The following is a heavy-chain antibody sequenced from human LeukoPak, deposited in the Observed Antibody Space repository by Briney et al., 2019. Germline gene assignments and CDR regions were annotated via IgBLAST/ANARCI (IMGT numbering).Heavy chain of an antibody. J-gene: IGHJ4*02. CDR3: ARGASSGYRIDY. Sequence: GGSPRLSCTASGFTFNNFWMHWVRQTPGKGLVWVSRISKDGSTTNYADSVKGRFTISRDNAKNTLYLQMNSLTAEDTALYYCARGASSGYRIDYWGQGTLVPVSA. D-gene: IGHD5-18*01. V-gene: IGHV3-74*01. CDR1: GFTFNNFW. CDR2: ISKDGSTT.